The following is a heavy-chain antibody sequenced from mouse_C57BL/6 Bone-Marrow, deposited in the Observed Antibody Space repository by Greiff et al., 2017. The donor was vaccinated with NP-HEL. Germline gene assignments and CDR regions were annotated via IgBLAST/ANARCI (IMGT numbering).Heavy chain of an antibody. D-gene: IGHD1-1*01. Sequence: EVHLVESGGDLVKPGGSLKLSCAASGFTFSSYGMSWVRQTPDKRLEWVATISSGGSYTYYPDSVKGRFTISRDNAKNTLYLQMSSLKSEDTAMYYCERRIPITTVVATDAMDYWGQGTSVTVSS. J-gene: IGHJ4*01. CDR2: ISSGGSYT. V-gene: IGHV5-6*01. CDR1: GFTFSSYG. CDR3: ERRIPITTVVATDAMDY.